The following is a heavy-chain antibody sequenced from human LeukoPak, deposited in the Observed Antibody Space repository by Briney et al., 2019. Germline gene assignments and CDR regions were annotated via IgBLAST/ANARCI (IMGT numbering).Heavy chain of an antibody. Sequence: GGSLRLSCTTSGLTFTSHGFHWLRQVVGKGLEWVAFVRNDASDTYHANSVKGRFSVSRDDSKNTLYLQMNSLRPEDTAIYYCARDRGKDYFDSWGQGTQVTVPS. J-gene: IGHJ4*02. CDR3: ARDRGKDYFDS. CDR2: VRNDASDT. V-gene: IGHV3-30*02. D-gene: IGHD4-23*01. CDR1: GLTFTSHG.